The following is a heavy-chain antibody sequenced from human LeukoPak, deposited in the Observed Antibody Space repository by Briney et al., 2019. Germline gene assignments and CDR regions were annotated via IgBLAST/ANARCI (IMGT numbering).Heavy chain of an antibody. V-gene: IGHV3-43*02. D-gene: IGHD6-19*01. CDR3: ARESESSGWYDY. CDR2: IRGDGGST. J-gene: IGHJ4*02. Sequence: GGSLRLSCAAPGFMFHDYAIHWVRQAPGKGLEWVSLIRGDGGSTFYADSVKGRFTLSRDNSKNSLYLQMNSLRSDDTALYYCARESESSGWYDYWGQGTLVTVSS. CDR1: GFMFHDYA.